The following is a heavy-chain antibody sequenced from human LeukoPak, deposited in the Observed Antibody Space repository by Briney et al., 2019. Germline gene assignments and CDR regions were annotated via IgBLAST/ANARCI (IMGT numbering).Heavy chain of an antibody. Sequence: GGSLRLSCAASGFTFSSYWMHWVRQAPGKGLVWVSRINADGSSTSYADSVKGRFTITRDNAKNTLYLQMNSLRAEDTAVYYCAREEAYYDFWSGYYPQGWFDPWGQGTLVTVSS. D-gene: IGHD3-3*01. V-gene: IGHV3-74*01. CDR1: GFTFSSYW. CDR3: AREEAYYDFWSGYYPQGWFDP. CDR2: INADGSST. J-gene: IGHJ5*02.